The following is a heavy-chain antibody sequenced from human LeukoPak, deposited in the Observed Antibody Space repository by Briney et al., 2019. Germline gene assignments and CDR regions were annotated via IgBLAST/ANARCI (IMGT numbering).Heavy chain of an antibody. Sequence: PGGSLRLSCAVSGFTFGSYALNWVRQAPGMGLEWVSYISGSGTTIYYGDSVKGRLTISRHNAKKSRYLQMNSLRAEDTAVYYCARDWNGAFDYWGEGTLVTVSS. V-gene: IGHV3-48*03. D-gene: IGHD3-3*01. CDR2: ISGSGTTI. J-gene: IGHJ4*02. CDR1: GFTFGSYA. CDR3: ARDWNGAFDY.